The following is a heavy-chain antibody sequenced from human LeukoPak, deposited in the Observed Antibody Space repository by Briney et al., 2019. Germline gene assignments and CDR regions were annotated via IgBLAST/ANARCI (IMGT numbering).Heavy chain of an antibody. CDR1: GFTFSNAW. J-gene: IGHJ3*02. CDR3: TSHPPPTLRFLEWLLYRADAFDI. Sequence: GGSLRLSCAASGFTFSNAWMSWVRQAPGKGLEWVGRIKSKTDGGTTDYAAPVKGRFTISRDDSKNTLYLQMNSLKTEDTAVYYCTSHPPPTLRFLEWLLYRADAFDIWGQGTMVTVSS. V-gene: IGHV3-15*01. CDR2: IKSKTDGGTT. D-gene: IGHD3-3*01.